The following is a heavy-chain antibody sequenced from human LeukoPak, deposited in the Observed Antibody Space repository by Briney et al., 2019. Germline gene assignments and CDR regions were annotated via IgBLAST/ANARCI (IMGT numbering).Heavy chain of an antibody. CDR2: IWYDGSNE. CDR3: ARDHPHGYSSGWYSY. V-gene: IGHV3-33*01. Sequence: PGGSLRLSCAASGFTFSSYGMHWVRQAPGKGLEWVAVIWYDGSNEYYADSVKGRFTISRDNSKNTLYLQMNSLRAEDTAVYYCARDHPHGYSSGWYSYWGQGTLVTVSS. D-gene: IGHD6-19*01. J-gene: IGHJ4*02. CDR1: GFTFSSYG.